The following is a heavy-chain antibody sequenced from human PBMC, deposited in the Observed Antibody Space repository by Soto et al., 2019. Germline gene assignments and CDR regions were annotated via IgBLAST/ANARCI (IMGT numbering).Heavy chain of an antibody. CDR3: ASAGELN. CDR1: GGSISSYC. D-gene: IGHD1-26*01. J-gene: IGHJ4*02. V-gene: IGHV4-59*01. Sequence: QVQLQESGPGLVKPSETLSLTCTVSGGSISSYCWSWIRQPPGKGLEWIGYIYYSGSTNYNPSLKSRVTISVDTSKNQFSLKLSSVTAADTAVYYCASAGELNWGQGTLVTVSS. CDR2: IYYSGST.